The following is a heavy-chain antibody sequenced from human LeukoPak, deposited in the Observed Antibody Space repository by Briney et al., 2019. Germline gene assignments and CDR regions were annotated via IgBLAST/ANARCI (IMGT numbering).Heavy chain of an antibody. CDR1: GFTFNSYA. CDR2: ITGSGGST. V-gene: IGHV3-23*01. D-gene: IGHD2-2*01. CDR3: AKPQLGVVVPAAMSSYFDY. J-gene: IGHJ4*02. Sequence: GGSLRLSCAASGFTFNSYAMTWVRQAPGKGLEWVSVITGSGGSTYYADSVKGRFTISRDNSKNTLYLQMNSLRAEDTAVYYCAKPQLGVVVPAAMSSYFDYWGQGTLVTVSS.